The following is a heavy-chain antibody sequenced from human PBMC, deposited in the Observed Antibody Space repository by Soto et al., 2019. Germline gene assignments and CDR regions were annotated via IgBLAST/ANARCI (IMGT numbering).Heavy chain of an antibody. CDR1: GGSISSGNW. CDR3: ARLVYDTRLNYMYFDF. V-gene: IGHV4-4*02. Sequence: WATLSLTCAVSGGSISSGNWWTWVRQSPQRGLEYIGEIFHDGTANYYPSFERRVAISVDTSKNQFSLKLTSVTAADTAIYFCARLVYDTRLNYMYFDFWGQGTLVTVSS. J-gene: IGHJ4*02. CDR2: IFHDGTA. D-gene: IGHD3-10*01.